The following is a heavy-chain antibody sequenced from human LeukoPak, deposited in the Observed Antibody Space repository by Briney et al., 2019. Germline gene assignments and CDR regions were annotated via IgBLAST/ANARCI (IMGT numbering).Heavy chain of an antibody. J-gene: IGHJ4*02. CDR2: MYYRGTT. V-gene: IGHV4-39*02. D-gene: IGHD2-21*01. Sequence: PSETLSLTCSVSGGSISSSSYHWGWIRQSPGKGLEWIGSMYYRGTTYENSSLKSRLTLSIDTSNNHFSPKLTSVTAADTAVYFCAREYSRSVVAGSRPDLWGQGLLVTVSS. CDR3: AREYSRSVVAGSRPDL. CDR1: GGSISSSSYH.